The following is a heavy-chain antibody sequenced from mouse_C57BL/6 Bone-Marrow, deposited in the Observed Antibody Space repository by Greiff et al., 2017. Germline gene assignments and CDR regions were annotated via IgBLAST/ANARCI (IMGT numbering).Heavy chain of an antibody. J-gene: IGHJ4*01. Sequence: VQLQQSGAELVRPGASVKLSCTASGFNIKDDYMHWVKQRPEQGLEWIGWIDPENGDTDYASKFQGKATITADTSSNTAYLQLSSLTSEDTAVYYCTSQLYAMDYWGQGTSVTVSS. D-gene: IGHD3-1*01. CDR1: GFNIKDDY. CDR3: TSQLYAMDY. V-gene: IGHV14-4*01. CDR2: IDPENGDT.